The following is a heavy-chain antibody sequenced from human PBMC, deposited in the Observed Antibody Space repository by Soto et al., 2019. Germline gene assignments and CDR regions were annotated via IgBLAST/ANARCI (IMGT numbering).Heavy chain of an antibody. Sequence: SETLSLTCAVSGCSISSGYYWGWIRQHPGRGLEWIGGIYHSGSTYYNSSLKNRGTISVGATKNQFSLKTSSVTAADSAVYYCAKKGYYDDSSASYHCFDYWGQGTLVTVYS. CDR2: IYHSGST. J-gene: IGHJ4*02. D-gene: IGHD3-22*01. CDR1: GCSISSGYY. CDR3: AKKGYYDDSSASYHCFDY. V-gene: IGHV4-38-2*01.